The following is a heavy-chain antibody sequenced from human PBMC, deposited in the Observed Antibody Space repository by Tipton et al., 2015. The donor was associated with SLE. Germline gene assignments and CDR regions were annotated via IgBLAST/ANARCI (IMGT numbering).Heavy chain of an antibody. V-gene: IGHV4-59*01. CDR2: VHDTRST. CDR3: AREPRPRGALKGAFDI. Sequence: GLVKPSETLPLNCTVSGGSTSSYYWSWIRQSPGKGLEWIGYVHDTRSTNYNPSLESRVTMSIDTSKNQFSLKLSSVTAADTAVYYCAREPRPRGALKGAFDIWGQGTMVTVSS. CDR1: GGSTSSYY. J-gene: IGHJ3*02.